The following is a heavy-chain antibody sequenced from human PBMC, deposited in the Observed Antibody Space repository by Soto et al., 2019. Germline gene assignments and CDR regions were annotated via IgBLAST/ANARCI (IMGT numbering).Heavy chain of an antibody. CDR3: ARASRGGSNSPLDY. V-gene: IGHV3-33*01. CDR1: GFTFSSYG. CDR2: IWYDGSNK. D-gene: IGHD3-16*01. J-gene: IGHJ4*02. Sequence: QVQLVESGGGVVQPGRSLRLSCAASGFTFSSYGMHWVRQAPGKGLEWVAVIWYDGSNKYYADSVKGRFTISRDNSKNPLYLKMNSLRAEDTAVYYCARASRGGSNSPLDYWGKGTRVTVSS.